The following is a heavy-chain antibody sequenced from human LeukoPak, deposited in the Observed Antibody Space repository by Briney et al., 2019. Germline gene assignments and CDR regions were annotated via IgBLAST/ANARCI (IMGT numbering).Heavy chain of an antibody. D-gene: IGHD3-10*01. Sequence: GGSLRLSCVASGFNFRSFEMNWVRQAPGRGLEWVSYISSSGSTIYYADSVKGRFTISRDNAKNSMNLHMNSLRAEDTAVYYCARPDYGSGSYYNAYTFRYWGQGTLVTVSS. CDR3: ARPDYGSGSYYNAYTFRY. CDR1: GFNFRSFE. V-gene: IGHV3-48*03. CDR2: ISSSGSTI. J-gene: IGHJ4*02.